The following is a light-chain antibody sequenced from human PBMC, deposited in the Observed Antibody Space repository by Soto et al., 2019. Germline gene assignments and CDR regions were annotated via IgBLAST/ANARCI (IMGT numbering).Light chain of an antibody. Sequence: QSALTQPASVSGAPGQSITISCTGTSSDVGGYNYVSWYQQQPGKAPKLIIYEVNNRPSGVSNRFSGSKSGTTASLNISGLQAEDEADYYCSSYTTSSTHWVFGGGTTLTVL. CDR3: SSYTTSSTHWV. V-gene: IGLV2-14*01. CDR1: SSDVGGYNY. J-gene: IGLJ3*02. CDR2: EVN.